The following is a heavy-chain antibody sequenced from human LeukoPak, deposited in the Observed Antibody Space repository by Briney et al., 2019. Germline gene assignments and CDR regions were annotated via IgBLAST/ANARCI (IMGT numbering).Heavy chain of an antibody. CDR3: SKDPNGDYVGAFDM. CDR2: ITGSGRGT. D-gene: IGHD4-17*01. J-gene: IGHJ3*02. CDR1: GLTFSNYA. V-gene: IGHV3-23*01. Sequence: GGSLTLSCTASGLTFSNYATTRVRQAPGKGLEWVSSITGSGRGTYYADSVKGRFSVSRDNSQNTAFLHMNSLRADDTAFYYCSKDPNGDYVGAFDMWGPGTMVTVSS.